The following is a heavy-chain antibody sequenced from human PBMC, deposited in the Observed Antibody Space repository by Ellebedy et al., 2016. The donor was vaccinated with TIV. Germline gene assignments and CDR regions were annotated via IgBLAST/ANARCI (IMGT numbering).Heavy chain of an antibody. D-gene: IGHD1-20*01. CDR2: IYYSGST. J-gene: IGHJ4*02. CDR3: ARQGYNWIYLDQ. V-gene: IGHV4-59*08. Sequence: MPSETLSLTWTVAGCSFSSYHWSWIRQPPGKGLEWIGYIYYSGSTNYNPSLKSRVTISVDTSKNQFSLKLSSVTAADTAVYYCARQGYNWIYLDQWGQGTLVTVSS. CDR1: GCSFSSYH.